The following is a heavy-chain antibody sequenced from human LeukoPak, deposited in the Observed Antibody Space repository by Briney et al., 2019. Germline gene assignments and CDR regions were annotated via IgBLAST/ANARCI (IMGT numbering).Heavy chain of an antibody. Sequence: GASVKVSCKASGYTFTSYGISWVRQAPGQGLEWMGWISPNNGNTKYTQKLQGRVTMTTDTSTSTAYMELGSLRFDDTAVYYCATFGNGGSYSYWGQGTLVTVSS. CDR3: ATFGNGGSYSY. CDR2: ISPNNGNT. D-gene: IGHD1-26*01. V-gene: IGHV1-18*01. J-gene: IGHJ4*02. CDR1: GYTFTSYG.